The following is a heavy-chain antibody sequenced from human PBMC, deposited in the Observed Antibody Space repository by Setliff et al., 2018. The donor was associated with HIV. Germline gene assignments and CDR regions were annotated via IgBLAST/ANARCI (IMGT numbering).Heavy chain of an antibody. Sequence: ASVKVSCKASGYTFTSYYMHWVRQAPGQGLEWMGIINPSGGSTSYAQKFQGRVTMTRDTSTSTVYMELSSLRSEDTAVYYCARDPSYSPYYDFWSGYYPHDALDIWGQGTMVTVSS. V-gene: IGHV1-46*01. CDR3: ARDPSYSPYYDFWSGYYPHDALDI. D-gene: IGHD3-3*01. CDR1: GYTFTSYY. J-gene: IGHJ3*02. CDR2: INPSGGST.